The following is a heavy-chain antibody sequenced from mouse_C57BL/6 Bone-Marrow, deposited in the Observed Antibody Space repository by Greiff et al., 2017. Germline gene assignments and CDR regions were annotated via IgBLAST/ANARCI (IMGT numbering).Heavy chain of an antibody. CDR1: GYTFTSYW. D-gene: IGHD1-1*01. CDR2: IHPNSGST. V-gene: IGHV1-64*01. CDR3: ARGSYYYGGGDV. Sequence: QVQLKQPGAELVKPGASVKLSCKASGYTFTSYWMHWVKQRPGQGLEWIGMIHPNSGSTNYNEKFKSKATLTVDKSSSTAYMQLSSLTSEDSAVYYCARGSYYYGGGDVWGTGTTVTVSS. J-gene: IGHJ1*03.